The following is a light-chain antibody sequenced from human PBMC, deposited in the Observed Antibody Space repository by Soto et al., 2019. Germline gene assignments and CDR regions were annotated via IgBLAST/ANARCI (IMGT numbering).Light chain of an antibody. Sequence: DIQMTQSTSSLSASIGDSVIITCRASQDIGTYLNWYQHKPGKAPKHLIYAASSLQTGVPSRFSGSGSGTDFTFTISSLQPEDIATYYCQQDDNLPLTFGGGTKVDIK. CDR1: QDIGTY. J-gene: IGKJ4*01. V-gene: IGKV1-33*01. CDR3: QQDDNLPLT. CDR2: AAS.